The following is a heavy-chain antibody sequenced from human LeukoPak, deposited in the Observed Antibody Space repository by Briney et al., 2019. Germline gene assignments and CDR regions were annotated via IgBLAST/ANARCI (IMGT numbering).Heavy chain of an antibody. CDR3: ASGRGGSY. D-gene: IGHD1-26*01. J-gene: IGHJ4*02. CDR2: IKEDGSEK. V-gene: IGHV3-7*01. CDR1: GFTFSIYW. Sequence: PGGSLRLSCAASGFTFSIYWMTWVRQAPGKGLEWVANIKEDGSEKYYVDSVKGRFTISRDNAKTSLYLQMNSLRTEDTAVYYCASGRGGSYWGQGTLVTVFS.